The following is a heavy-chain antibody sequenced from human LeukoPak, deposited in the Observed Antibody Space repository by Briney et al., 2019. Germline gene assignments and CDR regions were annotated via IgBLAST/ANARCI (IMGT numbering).Heavy chain of an antibody. V-gene: IGHV4-61*02. CDR1: GGSISSDNYY. Sequence: SETLSLPCTVSGGSISSDNYYWRWIRQPAAKGLEWIVRIYRSGSTNYHPSLKSRVTISVDTSKTQFSLKLSFVTAADTAVYYCARSSGYSYGRRWFDYWGQGTLGTVSS. CDR3: ARSSGYSYGRRWFDY. D-gene: IGHD5-18*01. CDR2: IYRSGST. J-gene: IGHJ4*02.